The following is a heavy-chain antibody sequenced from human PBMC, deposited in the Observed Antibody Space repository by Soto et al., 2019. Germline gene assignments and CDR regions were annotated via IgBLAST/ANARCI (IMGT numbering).Heavy chain of an antibody. CDR3: AREQGYGDPDY. V-gene: IGHV1-18*01. CDR2: IRAYNGNT. J-gene: IGHJ4*02. CDR1: GYTFTSYG. D-gene: IGHD4-17*01. Sequence: QVQLVQSGAEVKKPGASVKVSCKASGYTFTSYGISWVRQAPGQGLEWMGWIRAYNGNTNYAQKLQGRVTMTTATSTSTAYTELRSLRADDTAVYYGAREQGYGDPDYWGQGTLVTVSS.